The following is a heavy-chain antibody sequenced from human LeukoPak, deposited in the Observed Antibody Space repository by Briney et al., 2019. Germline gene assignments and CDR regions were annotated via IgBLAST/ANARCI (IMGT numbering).Heavy chain of an antibody. V-gene: IGHV3-9*01. J-gene: IGHJ5*02. CDR1: GFTFDDYA. Sequence: GGSLRLSCAASGFTFDDYAMHWVRQAPGKGLEWVSGISWNSGNIGYADSVKGRFTNSRDNAKNSLYLQMNSLRAEDTALYYCARESGWFDPWGQGTLVTVSS. CDR3: ARESGWFDP. D-gene: IGHD1-26*01. CDR2: ISWNSGNI.